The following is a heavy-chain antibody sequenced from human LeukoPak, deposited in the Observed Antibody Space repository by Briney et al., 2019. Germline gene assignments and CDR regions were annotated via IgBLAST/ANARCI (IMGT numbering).Heavy chain of an antibody. CDR3: ARETIVVVTATLAAWFDP. CDR1: GFTFSSYE. J-gene: IGHJ5*02. CDR2: ISSSGSTI. Sequence: GGSLRLSCAASGFTFSSYEMNWVRQAPGKGLEWVSYISSSGSTIYYADSVKGRFTISRDNAKNSLYLQMNSLRAEDTAVYYCARETIVVVTATLAAWFDPWGQGTLVTVSS. V-gene: IGHV3-48*03. D-gene: IGHD2-21*02.